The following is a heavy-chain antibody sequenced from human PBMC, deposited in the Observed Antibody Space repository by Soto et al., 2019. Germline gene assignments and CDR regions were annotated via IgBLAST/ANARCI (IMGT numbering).Heavy chain of an antibody. V-gene: IGHV4-61*01. CDR1: GGSVSSGSYF. D-gene: IGHD3-9*01. CDR2: IYYSGST. J-gene: IGHJ4*02. Sequence: SETLSLTCTVSGGSVSSGSYFWSWIRQPPGKGLEWIGYIYYSGSTNYNPSLKSRVTISVDTSKNQFSLKLSSVTAADTAVYYCARDGGLVGGGFDYWGQGTLVTVSS. CDR3: ARDGGLVGGGFDY.